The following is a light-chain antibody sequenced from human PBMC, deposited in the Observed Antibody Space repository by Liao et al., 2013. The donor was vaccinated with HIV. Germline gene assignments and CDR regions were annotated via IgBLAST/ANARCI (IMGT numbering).Light chain of an antibody. CDR3: QAWDSNSWV. CDR1: NLGSKR. J-gene: IGLJ3*02. Sequence: SYVLTQPPTVSVAPGWTARITCVGNNLGSKRVHWYQQRPGQAPVLVIYKDTKRPSGIPERFSGSNSGNTATLTISGTQPMDEADYYCQAWDSNSWVFGGGTELTVL. CDR2: KDT. V-gene: IGLV3-21*01.